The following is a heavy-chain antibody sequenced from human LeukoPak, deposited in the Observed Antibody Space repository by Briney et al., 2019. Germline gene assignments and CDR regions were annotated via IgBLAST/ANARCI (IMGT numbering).Heavy chain of an antibody. D-gene: IGHD3-3*01. V-gene: IGHV3-23*01. CDR3: AKGWAAYYDFWSGSPFDY. CDR1: GFTFSSYA. Sequence: GSLRLSCAASGFTFSSYAMSWVRQAPGKGLEWVSAISGSGGSTYYADSVKGRFTISRDNSKNTLYLQMNSLRAEDTAVYYCAKGWAAYYDFWSGSPFDYWGQGTLVTVSS. J-gene: IGHJ4*02. CDR2: ISGSGGST.